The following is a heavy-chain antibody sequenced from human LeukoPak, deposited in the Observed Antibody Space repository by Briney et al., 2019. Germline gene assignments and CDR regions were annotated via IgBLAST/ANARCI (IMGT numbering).Heavy chain of an antibody. V-gene: IGHV1-69*02. CDR2: IIPILGIA. CDR3: ARVPAELDPGAWFDP. CDR1: GGTFSSYT. Sequence: SVKVSCKASGGTFSSYTISWVRQAPGQGLEWMGRIIPILGIANYAQKFQGRVTTTADKSTSTAYMELSSLRSEDTAVYYCARVPAELDPGAWFDPWGQGTLVTVSS. J-gene: IGHJ5*02. D-gene: IGHD1-1*01.